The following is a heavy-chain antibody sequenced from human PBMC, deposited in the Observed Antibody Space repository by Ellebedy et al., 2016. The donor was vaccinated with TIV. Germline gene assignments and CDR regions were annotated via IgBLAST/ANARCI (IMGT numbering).Heavy chain of an antibody. J-gene: IGHJ5*02. Sequence: PGGSLRLSCQASGYNFTHYWIAWVRQMPGKGLEFMGIIWPGGSDTKYSPSFQGQVTISVDKSINPTYLQWNSLKASDTAMYYCATSLSALEPWGQGTLVTVSS. CDR1: GYNFTHYW. D-gene: IGHD2/OR15-2a*01. V-gene: IGHV5-51*01. CDR3: ATSLSALEP. CDR2: IWPGGSDT.